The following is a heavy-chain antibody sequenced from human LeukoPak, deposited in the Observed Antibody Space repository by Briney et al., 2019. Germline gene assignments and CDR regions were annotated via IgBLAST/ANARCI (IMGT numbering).Heavy chain of an antibody. Sequence: GASVKVSCKASGYTFTGYYMHWVRQAPGQGLEWMGWINPNSGGTNYAQKLQGRVTMTTDTSTSTAYMELRSLRSDDTAVYYCARDYYYDSSGYPDPHFDYWGQGTLVTVSS. J-gene: IGHJ4*02. CDR3: ARDYYYDSSGYPDPHFDY. D-gene: IGHD3-22*01. CDR1: GYTFTGYY. CDR2: INPNSGGT. V-gene: IGHV1-2*02.